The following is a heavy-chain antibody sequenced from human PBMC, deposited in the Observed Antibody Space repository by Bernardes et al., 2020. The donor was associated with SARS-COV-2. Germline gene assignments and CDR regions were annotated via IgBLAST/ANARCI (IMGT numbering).Heavy chain of an antibody. CDR1: GYTLTALS. CDR2: FDPEDGET. V-gene: IGHV1-24*01. Sequence: AAGKVSCKVSGYTLTALSMHWVRQAPGKGLEWMGGFDPEDGETIYAQKFQGRVTMTEDTSTDTAYMELSSLRSEDTAVYYCATAPPIAVAGTGRWFDPWGQGTLVTVSS. J-gene: IGHJ5*02. D-gene: IGHD6-19*01. CDR3: ATAPPIAVAGTGRWFDP.